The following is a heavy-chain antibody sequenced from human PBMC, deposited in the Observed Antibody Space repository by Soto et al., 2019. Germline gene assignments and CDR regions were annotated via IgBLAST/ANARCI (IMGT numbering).Heavy chain of an antibody. CDR1: GFSFGTYA. CDR2: ISVGIGST. Sequence: GGSLRLSCVASGFSFGTYAMSWVRRVRGEGLEWVSTISVGIGSTFYADSVTGRFTISRDISKKMLFLHMNGLRGEDTGTYYSAKGAARYFDYWGRGTLVTVSS. V-gene: IGHV3-23*01. J-gene: IGHJ4*02. CDR3: AKGAARYFDY. D-gene: IGHD1-26*01.